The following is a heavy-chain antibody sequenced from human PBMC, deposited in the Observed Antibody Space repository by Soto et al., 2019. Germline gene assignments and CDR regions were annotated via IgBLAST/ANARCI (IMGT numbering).Heavy chain of an antibody. Sequence: QVQLVESGGGVVQPGRSLRLSCAASGFTFSSYGMHWVRQAPGKGLEWVAVISYDGSNKYYADSVKGRFTISRDNSKNTLYLQMNSLRAEETGVYYCVLSSGFDPWGQGTLVTVSS. CDR1: GFTFSSYG. CDR2: ISYDGSNK. CDR3: VLSSGFDP. V-gene: IGHV3-30*03. J-gene: IGHJ5*02.